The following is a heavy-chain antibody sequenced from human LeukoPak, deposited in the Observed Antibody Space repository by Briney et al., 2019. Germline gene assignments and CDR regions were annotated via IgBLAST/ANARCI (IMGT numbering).Heavy chain of an antibody. D-gene: IGHD2-8*01. Sequence: SETLSLTCTVSGGSIRSSYYYWGWIRQPPGKGLEWIGSIYDSGSTYYNPSLKSRVTISVDTSKNQFSLKLNSVTAADTAVYYCARDSSQYCTNGVCPYYYYYYGMDVWGQGTTVTVSS. J-gene: IGHJ6*02. CDR3: ARDSSQYCTNGVCPYYYYYYGMDV. V-gene: IGHV4-39*02. CDR2: IYDSGST. CDR1: GGSIRSSYYY.